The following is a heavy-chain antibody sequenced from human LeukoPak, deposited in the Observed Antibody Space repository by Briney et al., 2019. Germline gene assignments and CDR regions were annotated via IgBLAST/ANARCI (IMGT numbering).Heavy chain of an antibody. D-gene: IGHD3-22*01. CDR3: AKVGYYYDSSGYSEAFDY. Sequence: GGSLRLSCAASGFTFDDYAMHLVRQAPGKGLEWVSGRSWNSGSIGYADSVKGRFTISRDNAKNSLYLQMNSLRAEDTALYYCAKVGYYYDSSGYSEAFDYWGQGTLVTVSS. J-gene: IGHJ4*02. V-gene: IGHV3-9*01. CDR1: GFTFDDYA. CDR2: RSWNSGSI.